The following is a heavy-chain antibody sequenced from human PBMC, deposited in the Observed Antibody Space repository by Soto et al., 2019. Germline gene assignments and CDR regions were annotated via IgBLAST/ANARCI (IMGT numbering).Heavy chain of an antibody. J-gene: IGHJ4*02. Sequence: SETLSLTGTVSGGSISSSNWWGWIRQPPGKGLEWIGYIYYSGTTYYNPSLKSRVTISADRSRNQFSLKVNSVTAADTAVYYCARGWDAGYWGQGTLVTVSS. CDR2: IYYSGTT. V-gene: IGHV4-28*01. CDR3: ARGWDAGY. CDR1: GGSISSSNW. D-gene: IGHD6-19*01.